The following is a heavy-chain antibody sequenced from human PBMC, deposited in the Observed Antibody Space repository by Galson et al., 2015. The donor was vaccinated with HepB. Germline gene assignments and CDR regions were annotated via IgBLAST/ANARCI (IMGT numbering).Heavy chain of an antibody. CDR2: ISYDGSNK. CDR3: ARDTPGSGSFAYYYYGMDV. V-gene: IGHV3-30-3*01. D-gene: IGHD3-10*01. J-gene: IGHJ6*02. Sequence: SLRLSCAASGFTFSSYAMHWVRQAPGKGLEWVAVISYDGSNKYYADSVKGRFTISRDNSKNTLYLQMNSLRAEDTAVYYCARDTPGSGSFAYYYYGMDVWGQGTTVTVSS. CDR1: GFTFSSYA.